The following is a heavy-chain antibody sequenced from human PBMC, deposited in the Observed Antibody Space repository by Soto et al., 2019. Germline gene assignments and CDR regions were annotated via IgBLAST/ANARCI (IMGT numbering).Heavy chain of an antibody. J-gene: IGHJ6*02. CDR3: ARDTGTDSSSWYGGYYYYGMDV. CDR2: IYTSGST. V-gene: IGHV4-4*07. CDR1: GGSISSYY. D-gene: IGHD6-13*01. Sequence: SETLSLTCTVSGGSISSYYWSWIRQPAGKGLEWIGRIYTSGSTNYNPSLKSRVTMSVDTSKNQFSLKLSSVTAADTAVYYCARDTGTDSSSWYGGYYYYGMDVWGQGTTVTVS.